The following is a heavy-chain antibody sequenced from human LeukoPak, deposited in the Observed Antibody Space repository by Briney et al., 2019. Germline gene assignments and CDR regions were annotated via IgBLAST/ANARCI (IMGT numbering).Heavy chain of an antibody. Sequence: SETLSLTCTVSGGSISSSSYYWGWIRQPPGKGLEWIGSIYYSGSTYYNPSLKSRVAISVDTSKNQFSLKLSSVTAADTAVYYCARPYSSSWYWFDPWGQGTLVTVSS. V-gene: IGHV4-39*01. CDR3: ARPYSSSWYWFDP. D-gene: IGHD6-13*01. J-gene: IGHJ5*02. CDR2: IYYSGST. CDR1: GGSISSSSYY.